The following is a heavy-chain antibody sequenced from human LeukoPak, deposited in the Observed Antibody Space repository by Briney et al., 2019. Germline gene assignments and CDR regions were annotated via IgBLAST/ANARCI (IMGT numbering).Heavy chain of an antibody. D-gene: IGHD3-16*01. Sequence: GGSLRLSCAASXXTFSDXYMSWIRQXXXXGLEWVSYISSSGSTIYYADSVKGRFTISRDNAKNSLYLQMNSLRAEDTAVYYCVGITEGDYWGQGTLVTVSS. CDR3: VGITEGDY. V-gene: IGHV3-11*01. J-gene: IGHJ4*02. CDR2: ISSSGSTI. CDR1: XXTFSDXY.